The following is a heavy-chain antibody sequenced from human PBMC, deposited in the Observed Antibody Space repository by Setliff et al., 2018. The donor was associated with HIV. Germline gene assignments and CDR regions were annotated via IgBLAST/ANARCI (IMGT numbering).Heavy chain of an antibody. D-gene: IGHD3-10*01. CDR1: GGSISSYY. Sequence: SETLSLTCTVSGGSISSYYWSWIRQPPGKGLEWLGHIYSSGSTNYNPSLKSRGTISVDTSKNQFSLKLYSVTAADTAVYYCARAYFGSGIYYWGQGTLVTVS. V-gene: IGHV4-4*09. CDR2: IYSSGST. CDR3: ARAYFGSGIYY. J-gene: IGHJ4*02.